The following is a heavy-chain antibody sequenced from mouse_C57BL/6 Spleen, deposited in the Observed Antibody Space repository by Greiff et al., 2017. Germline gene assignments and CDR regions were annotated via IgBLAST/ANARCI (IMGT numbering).Heavy chain of an antibody. V-gene: IGHV2-5*01. CDR2: IWRGGST. CDR1: GFSLTSYG. D-gene: IGHD4-1*01. Sequence: VKLMQSGPGLVQPSQSLSITCTVSGFSLTSYGVHWVRQSPGKGLEWLGVIWRGGSTDYNAAFMSRLSITKDNSKSQVFFKMNSLQADDTAIYYCAKSSNWDGEGFDYWGQGTTLTVSS. CDR3: AKSSNWDGEGFDY. J-gene: IGHJ2*01.